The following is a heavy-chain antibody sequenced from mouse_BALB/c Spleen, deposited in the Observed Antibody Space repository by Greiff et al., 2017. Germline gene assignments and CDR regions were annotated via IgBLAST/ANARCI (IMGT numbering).Heavy chain of an antibody. CDR1: GFTFSSYT. D-gene: IGHD1-2*01. J-gene: IGHJ3*01. V-gene: IGHV5-6-4*01. CDR3: TREGTATGTWFAY. Sequence: EVMLMESGGGLVKPGGSLKLSCAASGFTFSSYTMSWVRQTPEKRLEWVATISSGGSYTYYPDSVKGRFTISRDNAKNTLYLQMSSLKSEDTAMYYCTREGTATGTWFAYWGQGTLVTVSA. CDR2: ISSGGSYT.